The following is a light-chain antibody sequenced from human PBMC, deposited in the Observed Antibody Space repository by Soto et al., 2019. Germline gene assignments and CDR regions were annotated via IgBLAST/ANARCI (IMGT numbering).Light chain of an antibody. J-gene: IGKJ1*01. CDR1: QTVTSGY. CDR3: QQYGSSPWT. CDR2: DAS. Sequence: EIVLTQSPDTLSLSPGERATLYCRASQTVTSGYLAWYQQKPGQAPRLLIYDASSRATGIPDRFSGSGSGTDFTLTISRLEPEDFAVYYCQQYGSSPWTFGQGTKVDIK. V-gene: IGKV3-20*01.